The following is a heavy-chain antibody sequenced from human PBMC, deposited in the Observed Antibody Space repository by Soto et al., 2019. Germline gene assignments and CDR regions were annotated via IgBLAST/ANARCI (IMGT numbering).Heavy chain of an antibody. J-gene: IGHJ4*02. Sequence: EVQLVESGGGLVQPGRSLRLSCAASGFTFDDYAMHWVRQAPGKGLEWVSGISWNSGSIGYADSVKGRFTISRDNAKNSLYLQMNSLRPEDTALYYCAKEDGTLGGGRLDYWGQGTLVTVST. V-gene: IGHV3-9*01. D-gene: IGHD2-15*01. CDR1: GFTFDDYA. CDR3: AKEDGTLGGGRLDY. CDR2: ISWNSGSI.